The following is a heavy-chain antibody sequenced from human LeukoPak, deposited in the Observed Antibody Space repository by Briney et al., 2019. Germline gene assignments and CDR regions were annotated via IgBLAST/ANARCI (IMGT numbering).Heavy chain of an antibody. CDR3: ALQSRNYDYVWGRPLFDY. CDR2: TYYSGST. CDR1: GGSISSSSYY. J-gene: IGHJ4*02. V-gene: IGHV4-39*07. D-gene: IGHD3-16*01. Sequence: PSETLSLTCTVSGGSISSSSYYWGWIRQPPGKGLEWIGSTYYSGSTYYNPSLKSRVTISVDTSKNQFSLRLSSVTAADTAVYYCALQSRNYDYVWGRPLFDYWGQGTLVTVSS.